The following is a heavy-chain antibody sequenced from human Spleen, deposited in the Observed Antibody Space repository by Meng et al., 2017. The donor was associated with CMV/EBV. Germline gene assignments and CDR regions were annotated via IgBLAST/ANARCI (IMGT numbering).Heavy chain of an antibody. Sequence: CKSSGYSFSTYGISWVRQAPGQGLEWLAWIGAYKGNTNYAQKFQDRVTLTIETSTSTAYMELRSLRLDDTAVYYCARQLIPATPLDFWGQGTLVPSPQ. J-gene: IGHJ4*02. CDR3: ARQLIPATPLDF. CDR1: GYSFSTYG. D-gene: IGHD2-15*01. V-gene: IGHV1-18*04. CDR2: IGAYKGNT.